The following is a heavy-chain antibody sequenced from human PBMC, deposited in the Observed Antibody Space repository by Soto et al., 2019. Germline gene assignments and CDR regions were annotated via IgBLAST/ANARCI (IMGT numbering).Heavy chain of an antibody. V-gene: IGHV1-69*01. CDR3: ARGGLHSSGWYGNFDY. CDR2: IIPIFGTA. D-gene: IGHD6-19*01. CDR1: VGTFSSYA. Sequence: QVQLVQSGAEVKKPGSSVKVSCKASVGTFSSYAISWVRQAPGQGLEWRGGIIPIFGTANYAQKFQGRVTITADESTSTAYMELSSLRSEDTAVYYCARGGLHSSGWYGNFDYWGQGTLVTVSS. J-gene: IGHJ4*02.